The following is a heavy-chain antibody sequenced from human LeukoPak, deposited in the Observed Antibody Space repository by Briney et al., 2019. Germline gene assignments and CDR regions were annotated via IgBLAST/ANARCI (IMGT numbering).Heavy chain of an antibody. CDR2: IYTSGST. CDR1: GGSISSGSYY. CDR3: ARDRPSEYYYDSSGYLDAFDI. D-gene: IGHD3-22*01. J-gene: IGHJ3*02. Sequence: SQTLSLTCTVSGGSISSGSYYWRWIRQPAGKGLEWIGRIYTSGSTNYNPSLKSRVTISVDTSKNQFSLKLSSVTAADTAVYYCARDRPSEYYYDSSGYLDAFDIWGQGTMVTVSS. V-gene: IGHV4-61*02.